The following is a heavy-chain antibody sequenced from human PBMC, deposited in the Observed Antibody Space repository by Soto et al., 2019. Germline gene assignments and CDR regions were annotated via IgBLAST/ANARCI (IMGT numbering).Heavy chain of an antibody. V-gene: IGHV3-21*04. J-gene: IGHJ4*02. D-gene: IGHD4-17*01. Sequence: GGSLRLSCAASGFTFSSYSMNWVRQAPGKGLEWVSGISRSSGSICYADSVKGRFTISRDNAKNSLYLQMNSLRAEDTALYYCAKDTYGDYYPNFDYWGQGTLVTVSS. CDR2: ISRSSGSI. CDR3: AKDTYGDYYPNFDY. CDR1: GFTFSSYS.